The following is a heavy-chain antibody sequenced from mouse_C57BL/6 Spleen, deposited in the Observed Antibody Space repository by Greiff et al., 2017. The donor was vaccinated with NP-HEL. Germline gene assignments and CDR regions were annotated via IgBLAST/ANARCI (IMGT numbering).Heavy chain of an antibody. J-gene: IGHJ3*01. CDR1: GYSITSGYY. CDR3: ARGNYSNYAWFAY. Sequence: EVKLMESGPGLVKPSQSLSLTCSVTGYSITSGYYWNWIRQFPGNKLEWMGYISYDGSNNYNPSLKNRISITRDTSKNQFFLKLNSVTTEDTATYYCARGNYSNYAWFAYWGQGTLVTVSA. V-gene: IGHV3-6*01. D-gene: IGHD2-5*01. CDR2: ISYDGSN.